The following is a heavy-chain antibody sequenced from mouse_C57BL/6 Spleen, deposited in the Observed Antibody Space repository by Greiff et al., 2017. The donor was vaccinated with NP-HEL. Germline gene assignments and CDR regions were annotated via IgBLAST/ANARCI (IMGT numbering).Heavy chain of an antibody. V-gene: IGHV1-85*01. CDR3: ARLRITTVVATGDY. D-gene: IGHD1-1*01. CDR2: IYPRDGST. CDR1: GYTFTSYD. J-gene: IGHJ2*01. Sequence: QVQLQQSGPELVKPGASVKLSCKASGYTFTSYDINWVKQRPGQGLEWIGWIYPRDGSTKYNEKFKGKATLTVDTSSSTAYMELHSLTSEDSAVYFCARLRITTVVATGDYWGQGTTLTVSS.